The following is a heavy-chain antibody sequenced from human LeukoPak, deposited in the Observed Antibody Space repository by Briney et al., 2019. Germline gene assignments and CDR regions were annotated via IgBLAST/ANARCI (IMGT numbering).Heavy chain of an antibody. V-gene: IGHV4-39*07. Sequence: SETLSLTCTVSGGSFTDYYWGWIRQPPGKGLEWIGSIYYRGNTFYNPSLRNRVSISIDTSKGRFSLKLSSVTAADTAVYYCARLGYGAMVTLDAFDIWGQGTMVTVSS. CDR3: ARLGYGAMVTLDAFDI. CDR1: GGSFTDYY. CDR2: IYYRGNT. J-gene: IGHJ3*02. D-gene: IGHD5-18*01.